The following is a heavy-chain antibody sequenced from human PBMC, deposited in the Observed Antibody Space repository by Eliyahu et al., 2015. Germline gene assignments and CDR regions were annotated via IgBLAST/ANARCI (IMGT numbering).Heavy chain of an antibody. CDR2: IXSSSSTI. J-gene: IGHJ3*02. CDR3: ARDHSSSWYSDAFDI. V-gene: IGHV3-48*02. CDR1: GXXFXXYS. Sequence: EVQLVESGGGLVQPGGSLRLSXAAXGXXFXXYSMNXVRQAPGKGVEWVSYIXSSSSTIYYADSVKGRFTISRDNAKNSLYLQMNSLRDEDTAVYYCARDHSSSWYSDAFDIWGQGTMVTVSS. D-gene: IGHD6-13*01.